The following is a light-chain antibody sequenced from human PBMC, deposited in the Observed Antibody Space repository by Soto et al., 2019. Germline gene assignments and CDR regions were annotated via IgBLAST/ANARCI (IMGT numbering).Light chain of an antibody. CDR3: NSYTTSNTRQIV. Sequence: QSALTQPASVSGSPGQSITISCTGTSSDVGGHNYVSWYQQHPGKAPKFVIYDVSNRPSGVSTRFSGSKSGNTASLTISGLQAEDEADYYCNSYTTSNTRQIVFGTGTKVTVL. J-gene: IGLJ1*01. V-gene: IGLV2-14*01. CDR2: DVS. CDR1: SSDVGGHNY.